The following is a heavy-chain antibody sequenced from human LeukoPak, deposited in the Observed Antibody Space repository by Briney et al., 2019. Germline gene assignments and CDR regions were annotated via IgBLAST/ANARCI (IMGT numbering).Heavy chain of an antibody. CDR3: AKVIVDTAMVVYYYYGMDV. J-gene: IGHJ6*02. CDR1: GFTFSTYG. V-gene: IGHV3-30*02. D-gene: IGHD5-18*01. Sequence: PGGPLRLSCAASGFTFSTYGVHWVRQAPGKGLDWVAFIRYDGNNKGYADSVKGRFTISRDNSKNTLYLQMNSLRAEDTAVYYCAKVIVDTAMVVYYYYGMDVWGQGTTVTVSS. CDR2: IRYDGNNK.